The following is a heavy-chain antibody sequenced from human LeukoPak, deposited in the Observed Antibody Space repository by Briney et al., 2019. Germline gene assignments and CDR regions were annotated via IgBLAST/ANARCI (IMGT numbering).Heavy chain of an antibody. CDR3: ARGPSLPGDIVVVTAAILYAFDI. Sequence: SVKVSCKASGGTFSSYAISWVRQAPGQGLEWMGRIIPILGIANYAQKFQGRVTITADKSTSTAYMELSRLRSDDTAVYYCARGPSLPGDIVVVTAAILYAFDIWGQGTMVTVSS. J-gene: IGHJ3*02. CDR1: GGTFSSYA. V-gene: IGHV1-69*04. D-gene: IGHD2-2*02. CDR2: IIPILGIA.